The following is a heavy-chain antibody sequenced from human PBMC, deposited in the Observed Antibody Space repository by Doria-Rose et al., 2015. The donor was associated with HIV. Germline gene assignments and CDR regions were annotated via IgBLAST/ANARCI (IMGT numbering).Heavy chain of an antibody. V-gene: IGHV2-26*01. CDR1: GVSLSSPGMG. D-gene: IGHD6-13*01. CDR2: IFSDDER. Sequence: SGPVLVKPTETLTLTCTVSGVSLSSPGMGVSWIRQPPGKALEWLANIFSDDERSYKASLKSRLTISRGTSTSQVVVTMTDMDPVDTATYYCARIKSSRWYHKYYFDFWGQGTLVIVSA. J-gene: IGHJ4*02. CDR3: ARIKSSRWYHKYYFDF.